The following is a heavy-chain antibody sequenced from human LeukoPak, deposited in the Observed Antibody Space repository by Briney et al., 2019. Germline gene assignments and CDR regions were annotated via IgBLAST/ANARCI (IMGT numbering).Heavy chain of an antibody. V-gene: IGHV3-30*02. CDR2: IRYDGSNK. D-gene: IGHD3-22*01. CDR3: AKDMNYYDSSGYDY. Sequence: PGGSLRLPCAASGFTFSSYGMHWVRQAPGKGLVGVAFIRYDGSNKYYEDSVKGRFTISRDNSKNTLYLQMNSLRAEDQALYYCAKDMNYYDSSGYDYWGQGTLVTVSS. CDR1: GFTFSSYG. J-gene: IGHJ4*02.